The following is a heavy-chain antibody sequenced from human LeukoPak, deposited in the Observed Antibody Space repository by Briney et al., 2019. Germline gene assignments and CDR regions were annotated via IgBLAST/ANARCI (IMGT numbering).Heavy chain of an antibody. CDR1: GFTFSSYS. D-gene: IGHD3-3*01. CDR2: ISSSSSTI. V-gene: IGHV3-48*01. Sequence: GGSLRLSCAASGFTFSSYSMNWVRQAPGKGLEWVSYISSSSSTIYYADSVKGRFTISRDNAKNSLYLQMNSLRAEDTAVYYCASSLPHYDFWRFDYWGQGTLVTVSS. J-gene: IGHJ4*02. CDR3: ASSLPHYDFWRFDY.